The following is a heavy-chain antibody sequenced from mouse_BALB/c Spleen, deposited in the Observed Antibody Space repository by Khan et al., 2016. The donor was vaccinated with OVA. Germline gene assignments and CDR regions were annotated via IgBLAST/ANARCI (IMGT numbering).Heavy chain of an antibody. Sequence: QIQLVQSGPELKKPGETVKISCKASGYTFTNYGMNWVKQAPGKGLKRMGWINTYTGEPTYTDDFKGRFAFSLDTSASTAYLQINNLKDEDMATYFCARGASYWYFDVWGAGTTVTVSS. J-gene: IGHJ1*01. V-gene: IGHV9-1*02. CDR3: ARGASYWYFDV. CDR1: GYTFTNYG. CDR2: INTYTGEP.